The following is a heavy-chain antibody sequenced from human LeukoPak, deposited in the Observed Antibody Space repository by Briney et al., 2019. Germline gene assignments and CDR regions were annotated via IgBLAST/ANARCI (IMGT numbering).Heavy chain of an antibody. V-gene: IGHV3-30*18. CDR3: AKPATTVYYDSSGYPPNY. Sequence: PGGSLRLSCAASGFTFSSYGMHWVRQAPGKGLEWVAVISYDGSNKYYADSVKGRFTISRDNSKNTLYLQMNSLRAEDTAVYYCAKPATTVYYDSSGYPPNYWGQGTLVTVSS. CDR1: GFTFSSYG. J-gene: IGHJ4*02. CDR2: ISYDGSNK. D-gene: IGHD3-22*01.